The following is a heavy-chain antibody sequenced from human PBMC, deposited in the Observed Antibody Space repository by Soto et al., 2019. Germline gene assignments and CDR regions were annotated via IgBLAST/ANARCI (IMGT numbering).Heavy chain of an antibody. CDR2: IIPILGIA. Sequence: ASVKVSCTASGGTFSSYTISWVRQAPGQGLEWMGRIIPILGIANYAQKFQGRVTITADKSTSTAYMELSSLRSEDTAVYYCARDPEVAATVGGSDYWGQGTLVTVSS. D-gene: IGHD2-15*01. CDR1: GGTFSSYT. CDR3: ARDPEVAATVGGSDY. J-gene: IGHJ4*02. V-gene: IGHV1-69*04.